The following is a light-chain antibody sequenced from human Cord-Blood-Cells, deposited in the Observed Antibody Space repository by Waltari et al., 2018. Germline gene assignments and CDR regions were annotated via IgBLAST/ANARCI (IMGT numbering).Light chain of an antibody. CDR1: SLRSYY. J-gene: IGLJ3*02. CDR2: GQN. V-gene: IGLV3-19*01. CDR3: NSRDSSGNHWV. Sequence: SSELTQDPAVSVALGQTVRITCQGDSLRSYYASCYQQKPGQAPVLVLYGQNKRPSGIPDRFSGSSSVNTASWTITGAQAEDEADYYCNSRDSSGNHWVFGGGTKLTVL.